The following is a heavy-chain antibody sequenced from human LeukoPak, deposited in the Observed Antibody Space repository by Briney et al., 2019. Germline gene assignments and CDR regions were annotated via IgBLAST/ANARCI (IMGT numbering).Heavy chain of an antibody. D-gene: IGHD3-10*01. V-gene: IGHV3-48*03. CDR2: ISSSGSTI. Sequence: GGSLRLSCAASGFTFSSYEMNWVRQAPGKGLEWVSYISSSGSTIYYADSVKGRFTISRDNSKNTLYLQMNSLRAEDTAVYYCAKDFTMVRGPFWFDPWGQGTLVTVSS. CDR3: AKDFTMVRGPFWFDP. CDR1: GFTFSSYE. J-gene: IGHJ5*02.